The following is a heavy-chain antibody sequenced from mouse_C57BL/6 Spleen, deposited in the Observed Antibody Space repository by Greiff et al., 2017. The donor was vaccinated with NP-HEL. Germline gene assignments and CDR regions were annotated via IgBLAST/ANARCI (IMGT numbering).Heavy chain of an antibody. CDR1: GYSFTGYY. D-gene: IGHD1-1*01. V-gene: IGHV1-42*01. Sequence: VQLKQSGPELVKPGASVKISCKASGYSFTGYYMNWVKQSPEKSLEWIGEINPSTGGTTSNQKFKAKATLTVDKSSSTAYMQLKSLTSEDSAVYYGARYGYYGSSYGAMDYWGQGTSVTVSS. CDR2: INPSTGGT. J-gene: IGHJ4*01. CDR3: ARYGYYGSSYGAMDY.